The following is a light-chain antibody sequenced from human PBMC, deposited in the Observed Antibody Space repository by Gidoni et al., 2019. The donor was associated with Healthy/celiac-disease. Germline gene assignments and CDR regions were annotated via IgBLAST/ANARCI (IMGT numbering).Light chain of an antibody. CDR1: QSISSY. CDR3: QQSYSTPLT. J-gene: IGKJ4*01. CDR2: AAS. Sequence: DIQTPQSPSSLSASVGDSVTITCRASQSISSYLNWYQQKPGKAPKLLIYAASSLQSGVPSRFSGSGSGTDFTLTISRLQPEDVATYYCQQSYSTPLTFGGGTKVEIK. V-gene: IGKV1-39*01.